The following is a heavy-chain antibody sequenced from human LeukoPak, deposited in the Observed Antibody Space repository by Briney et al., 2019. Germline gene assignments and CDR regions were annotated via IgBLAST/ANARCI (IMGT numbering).Heavy chain of an antibody. J-gene: IGHJ4*02. CDR2: ISYDGSNK. V-gene: IGHV3-30-3*01. CDR3: ARLRILVGATDY. CDR1: GFTFSSYA. D-gene: IGHD1-26*01. Sequence: PGRSLRLSCAASGFTFSSYAMHWVRQAPGKGLEWVAVISYDGSNKYYADSVKSRFTISRDNSKNTLYLQMNSLRAEDTAVYYCARLRILVGATDYWGQGTLVTVSS.